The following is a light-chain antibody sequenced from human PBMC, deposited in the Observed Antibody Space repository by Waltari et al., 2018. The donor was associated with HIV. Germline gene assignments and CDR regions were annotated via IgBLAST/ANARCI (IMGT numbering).Light chain of an antibody. V-gene: IGLV1-47*01. CDR3: AAWDNYLNAWV. Sequence: QSVLTQPPSTSAPPGQRVTILCSGASSNIGSHFVSWSQQVPGATPKLLIYQSDRRPSGVPVLFSGSEAGTSASLAINGLRSEDEAVYYCAAWDNYLNAWVFGGGTKVTVL. J-gene: IGLJ3*02. CDR1: SSNIGSHF. CDR2: QSD.